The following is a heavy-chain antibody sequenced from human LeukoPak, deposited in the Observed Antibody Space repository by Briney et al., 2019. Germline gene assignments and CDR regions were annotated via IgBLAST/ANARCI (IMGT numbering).Heavy chain of an antibody. CDR2: IYYSGST. Sequence: SETLSLTCTVSGGSISSSSYYWGWIRQPPGKGLEWIGSIYYSGSTYYNPSLKSRVTISVDTSKNQFSLKLSSVTAADTAVYYCARRYYDILTGYSLYYYYGMDVWGQGTTVTVSS. V-gene: IGHV4-39*07. CDR1: GGSISSSSYY. CDR3: ARRYYDILTGYSLYYYYGMDV. J-gene: IGHJ6*02. D-gene: IGHD3-9*01.